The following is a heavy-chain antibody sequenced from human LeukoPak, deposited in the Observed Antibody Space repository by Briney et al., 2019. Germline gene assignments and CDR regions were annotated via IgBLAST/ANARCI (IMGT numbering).Heavy chain of an antibody. V-gene: IGHV4-39*07. CDR2: IYYSGST. CDR1: GGSISSSSYY. D-gene: IGHD3-16*02. CDR3: ARDPQYDYVWGSYRLPPNDAFDI. J-gene: IGHJ3*02. Sequence: PSETLSLTCTVSGGSISSSSYYWGWIRQPPGKGLEWIGSIYYSGSTYYNPSLKSRVTISVDTSKNQFSLKLSSVTAADTAVYYCARDPQYDYVWGSYRLPPNDAFDIWGQGTMVTVSS.